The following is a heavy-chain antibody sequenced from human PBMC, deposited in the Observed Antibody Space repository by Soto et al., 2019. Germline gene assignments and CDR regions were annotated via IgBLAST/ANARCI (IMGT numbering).Heavy chain of an antibody. J-gene: IGHJ4*02. V-gene: IGHV3-48*01. D-gene: IGHD4-17*01. CDR1: GFTFSSYS. CDR3: ARGSTRYGDYVPVPVDY. Sequence: QLGGSLRLSCAASGFTFSSYSMNWVRQAPGKGLEWVSYISSSSSTIYYADSVKGRFTISRDNAKNSLYLQMNSLRAEDTAVYYCARGSTRYGDYVPVPVDYWGQGTLVTVSS. CDR2: ISSSSSTI.